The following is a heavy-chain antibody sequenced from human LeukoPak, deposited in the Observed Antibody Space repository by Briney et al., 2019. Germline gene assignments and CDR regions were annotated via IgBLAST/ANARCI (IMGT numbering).Heavy chain of an antibody. Sequence: KASETLSLTCTVSGGSISSGGYYWSWIRQPPGKGLEWIGYIYHSGSTYYNPSLKSRVTISVDTSKNQFSLKLSSVTAADTAVYYCARVSEFDDFWSGPPDAFDIWGQGTMVTVSS. D-gene: IGHD3-3*01. V-gene: IGHV4-30-2*05. CDR2: IYHSGST. CDR1: GGSISSGGYY. CDR3: ARVSEFDDFWSGPPDAFDI. J-gene: IGHJ3*02.